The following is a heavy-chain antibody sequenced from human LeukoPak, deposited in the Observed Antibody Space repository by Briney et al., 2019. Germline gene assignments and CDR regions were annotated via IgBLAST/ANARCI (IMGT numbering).Heavy chain of an antibody. D-gene: IGHD4-17*01. Sequence: GGSQRLSCAASGFIVSSNYMSWVRQAPGKGLEWVSVIYSGGSTYYAASVKGRFTISRDNSKNTLYLQMNSLRAEDTAVYYCVRGDYGDYTLFDYWGQGTLVTVSS. CDR2: IYSGGST. V-gene: IGHV3-53*01. J-gene: IGHJ4*02. CDR3: VRGDYGDYTLFDY. CDR1: GFIVSSNY.